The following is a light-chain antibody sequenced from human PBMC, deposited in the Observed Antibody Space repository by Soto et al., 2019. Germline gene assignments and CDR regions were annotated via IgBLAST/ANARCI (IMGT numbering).Light chain of an antibody. J-gene: IGKJ5*01. CDR2: WAS. CDR3: QQYYSTPRIT. Sequence: TQSPDSPAGSRLERDTSLSKSTQSAFSSSNNKNYLAWYQQKPGQPPKLVIYWASTRESGVPDRFSGSGSGTDFTLTISSLQAEDVAVYYCQQYYSTPRITPGQGTGPEI. V-gene: IGKV4-1*01. CDR1: QSAFSSSNNKNY.